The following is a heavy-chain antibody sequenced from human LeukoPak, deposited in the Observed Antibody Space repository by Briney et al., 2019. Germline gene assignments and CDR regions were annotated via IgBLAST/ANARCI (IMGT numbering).Heavy chain of an antibody. D-gene: IGHD6-13*01. CDR3: ASAPLQTISSWYPLGFDP. CDR2: IYYSGST. V-gene: IGHV4-30-4*08. J-gene: IGHJ5*02. CDR1: GGSISSADYY. Sequence: PSETLSLTCTVSGGSISSADYYWSWIRQPPGKGLEWIGYIYYSGSTYYNPSLKSRLTISVDTSKNQFSLKLSSVTAADTAVYYCASAPLQTISSWYPLGFDPWGQGTLVTVSS.